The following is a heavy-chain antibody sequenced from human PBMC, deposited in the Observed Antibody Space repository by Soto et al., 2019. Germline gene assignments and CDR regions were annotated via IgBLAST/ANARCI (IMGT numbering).Heavy chain of an antibody. Sequence: GGLLRLSCSDSGFTFRGSYMSWIRQAPGKGLEWISYITFSGNTVYYADSLKGRFTISRDNAKNSLYLQMNRLRAEDTAVYYCARVSWREKYGMDVWGQGTTVTVSS. V-gene: IGHV3-11*01. CDR3: ARVSWREKYGMDV. CDR2: ITFSGNTV. J-gene: IGHJ6*02. CDR1: GFTFRGSY.